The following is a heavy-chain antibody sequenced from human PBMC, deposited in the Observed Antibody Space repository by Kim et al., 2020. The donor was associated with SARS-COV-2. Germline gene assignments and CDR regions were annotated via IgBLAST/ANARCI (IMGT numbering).Heavy chain of an antibody. CDR1: GFTFSSYA. Sequence: GGSLRLSCAASGFTFSSYAMSWVRQAPGKGLEWVSAISGSGGGTYYADSVKGRFTISRDNSKNTMYLQMNSLRAEDTAVYYCAKSTVGATWAFDIWGQGTMVTVSS. D-gene: IGHD1-26*01. CDR3: AKSTVGATWAFDI. CDR2: ISGSGGGT. V-gene: IGHV3-23*01. J-gene: IGHJ3*02.